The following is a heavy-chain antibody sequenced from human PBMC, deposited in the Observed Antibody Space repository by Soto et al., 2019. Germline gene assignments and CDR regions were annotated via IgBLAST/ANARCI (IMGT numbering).Heavy chain of an antibody. CDR1: GFSLTTSGVG. CDR2: IYWDDDK. D-gene: IGHD3-3*01. J-gene: IGHJ4*02. V-gene: IGHV2-5*02. Sequence: QITLNESGPTQVKPRQTLTLTCTFSGFSLTTSGVGVGWIRQSPGKAPEWLALIYWDDDKRYSPSLKNRLTITKDTPKNQVVLTMADLDPADTATYYCAHRVLRTVFGLVTTTAIYFDFWGQGTPVAVSS. CDR3: AHRVLRTVFGLVTTTAIYFDF.